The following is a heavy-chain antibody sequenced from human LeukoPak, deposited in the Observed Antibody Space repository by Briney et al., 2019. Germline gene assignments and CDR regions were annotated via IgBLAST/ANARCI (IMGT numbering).Heavy chain of an antibody. D-gene: IGHD3-22*01. V-gene: IGHV3-23*01. CDR1: GFTFSSYA. J-gene: IGHJ6*02. Sequence: GGSLRLSCAASGFTFSSYAMSWVRQAPGKGLEWVSAISGSGGSTYYADSVKGRFTISRDNSKNTLYLQMNSLRAEDTAVYYCARDRFITMIVVAPSGGMDVWGQGTTVTVSS. CDR2: ISGSGGST. CDR3: ARDRFITMIVVAPSGGMDV.